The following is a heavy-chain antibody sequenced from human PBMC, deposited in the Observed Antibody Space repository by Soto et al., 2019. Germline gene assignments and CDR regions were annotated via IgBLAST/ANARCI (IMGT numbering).Heavy chain of an antibody. J-gene: IGHJ6*03. CDR1: GFTFSSYA. V-gene: IGHV3-64*01. CDR3: ARDTDFWSGRAMDV. D-gene: IGHD3-3*01. Sequence: PGGSLRLSCAASGFTFSSYAMHWVRQAPGKGLEYVSAISSNGGSTYYANSVKGRFTISRDNSKNTLYLQMGSLRAEDMAVYYCARDTDFWSGRAMDVWGKGTTVTVSS. CDR2: ISSNGGST.